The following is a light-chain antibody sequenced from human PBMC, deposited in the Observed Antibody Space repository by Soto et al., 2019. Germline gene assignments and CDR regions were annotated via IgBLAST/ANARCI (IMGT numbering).Light chain of an antibody. CDR3: QQYGSSHET. CDR1: QSVSSSY. CDR2: GAS. V-gene: IGKV3-20*01. J-gene: IGKJ1*01. Sequence: EIVLTQSPGTLSLSPGERATLSCRASQSVSSSYLAWYQQKPGQAPRLLIYGASSRATGIPDRFSGSGSGTDFTLTISRLEPEDFEVCYCQQYGSSHETFGQGTKVDIX.